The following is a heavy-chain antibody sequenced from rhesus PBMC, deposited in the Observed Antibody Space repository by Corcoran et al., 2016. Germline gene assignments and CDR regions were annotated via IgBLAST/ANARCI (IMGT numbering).Heavy chain of an antibody. D-gene: IGHD1-1*01. V-gene: IGHV3-201*01. CDR2: ISWIGGST. CDR3: ARDLDGSRYFDY. J-gene: IGHJ4*01. CDR1: GFTFADYA. Sequence: EVQLVESRGGVVKPGGSLRLSCAASGFTFADYAMHWIRHAPGTGLEWVSGISWIGGSTYYADSVKGHFTISRDNAKTSLYLQMGSLRAEDTALYYCARDLDGSRYFDYGGQGVLVTVSS.